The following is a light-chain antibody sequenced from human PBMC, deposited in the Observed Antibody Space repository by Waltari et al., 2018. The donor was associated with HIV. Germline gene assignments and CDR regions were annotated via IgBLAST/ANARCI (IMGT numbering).Light chain of an antibody. CDR1: SSDVGGHNF. Sequence: QSALTQSASVSGSPGQSITIYCTGTSSDVGGHNFVSWYQHHPGKAPKLMIYEVSNRPSGVSHRFSGSKSGNTASLTISGLQPEDEADYYCTSYTTTSCYVFGTGTKVTVL. CDR3: TSYTTTSCYV. J-gene: IGLJ1*01. V-gene: IGLV2-14*01. CDR2: EVS.